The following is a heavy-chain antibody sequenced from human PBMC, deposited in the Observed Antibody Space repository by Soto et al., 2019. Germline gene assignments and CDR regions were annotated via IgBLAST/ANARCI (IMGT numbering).Heavy chain of an antibody. D-gene: IGHD3-22*01. V-gene: IGHV3-7*01. Sequence: GGSLRLSCAASGFTFSSYWMSWVRQAPGKGLEWVANIKQDGSEKYYVDSVKGRFTISRDNAKNSLYLQMNSLRAEDTAVYYCARPYYYDSSGYQPPFDYWGQGTLVTVPS. J-gene: IGHJ4*02. CDR1: GFTFSSYW. CDR3: ARPYYYDSSGYQPPFDY. CDR2: IKQDGSEK.